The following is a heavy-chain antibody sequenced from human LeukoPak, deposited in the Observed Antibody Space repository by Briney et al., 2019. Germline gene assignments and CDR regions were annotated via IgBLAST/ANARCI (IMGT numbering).Heavy chain of an antibody. Sequence: ASVKVSCKASGYTFTSYDINWVRQATGQGLEWMGWMNPNSGNTGYAQKFQGRVTMTRNTSISTAYMELSSLRSEDTAVYYCALSVLYHQGGVDPWGQGTLVTVSS. CDR3: ALSVLYHQGGVDP. V-gene: IGHV1-8*01. D-gene: IGHD2-8*01. CDR2: MNPNSGNT. CDR1: GYTFTSYD. J-gene: IGHJ5*02.